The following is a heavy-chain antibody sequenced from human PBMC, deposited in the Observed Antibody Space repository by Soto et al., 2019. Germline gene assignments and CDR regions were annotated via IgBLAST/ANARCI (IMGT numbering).Heavy chain of an antibody. D-gene: IGHD6-13*01. V-gene: IGHV4-39*01. CDR3: ARQPIDTPGYSSSWYWFDP. J-gene: IGHJ5*02. CDR1: GGPISSSSYY. Sequence: QLQLQESGPGLVKPSETLSLTCTVSGGPISSSSYYWGWIRQPPGKGLEWIGSIYYSGSTYYNPSLKSRVTISVDTSKNQFSLKLSSVTAADTAVYYCARQPIDTPGYSSSWYWFDPWGQGTLVTVSS. CDR2: IYYSGST.